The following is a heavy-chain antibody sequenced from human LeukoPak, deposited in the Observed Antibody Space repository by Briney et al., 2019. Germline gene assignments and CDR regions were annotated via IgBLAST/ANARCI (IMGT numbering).Heavy chain of an antibody. CDR2: IYYSGST. CDR1: GGSISSYY. V-gene: IGHV4-59*01. Sequence: TSETLSLTCTVSGGSISSYYWSWIRQPPGKGLEWIGYIYYSGSTNYNPSLKSRVTISVDTSKNQFSLKLSSVTAADTAVYYCARDSSSSWYRWFDPWGQGTLVTVSS. J-gene: IGHJ5*02. CDR3: ARDSSSSWYRWFDP. D-gene: IGHD6-13*01.